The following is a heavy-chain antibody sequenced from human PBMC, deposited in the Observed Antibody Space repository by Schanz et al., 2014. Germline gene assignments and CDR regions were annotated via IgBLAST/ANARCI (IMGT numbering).Heavy chain of an antibody. CDR2: ITGGSSNT. CDR3: AKGQLLSYYFDY. Sequence: DVQLVESGGGLVEPGRSLRLSCAASRFTFNNYAMHWVRQAPGKGLEWVSSITGGSSNTYYADSVKGRFTISRDKSKNTLYLQMNSLRAEDTALYYCAKGQLLSYYFDYWGQGTLVTVSS. D-gene: IGHD2-21*01. V-gene: IGHV3-23*04. J-gene: IGHJ4*02. CDR1: RFTFNNYA.